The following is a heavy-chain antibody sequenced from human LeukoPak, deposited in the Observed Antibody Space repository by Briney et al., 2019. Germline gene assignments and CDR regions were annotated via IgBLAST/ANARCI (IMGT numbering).Heavy chain of an antibody. CDR3: ARVTGDRRGHAFDI. CDR1: GYTFTSYG. J-gene: IGHJ3*02. V-gene: IGHV1-2*02. D-gene: IGHD7-27*01. Sequence: ASVKVSCKASGYTFTSYGISWVRQAPGQGLEWMGWINANSGATNFAEKFQGRVTMTRDTSISTAYMELSRLRSDDTAVYYCARVTGDRRGHAFDIWGQGTMVTVSS. CDR2: INANSGAT.